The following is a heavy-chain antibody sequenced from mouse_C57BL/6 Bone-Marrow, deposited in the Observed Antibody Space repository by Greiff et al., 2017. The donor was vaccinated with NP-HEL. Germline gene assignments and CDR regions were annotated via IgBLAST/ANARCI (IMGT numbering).Heavy chain of an antibody. CDR1: GFTFSDFY. Sequence: EVKLMESGGGLVQSGRSLRLSCATSGFTFSDFYMEWVRQAPGKGLEWIAASRNKANDYTTEYSASVKGRFIVSRDTSQSILYLQMNDLRAEDTAIYYCARDAGSNYVWYFDVWGTGTTVTVSS. J-gene: IGHJ1*03. CDR3: ARDAGSNYVWYFDV. D-gene: IGHD2-5*01. CDR2: SRNKANDYTT. V-gene: IGHV7-1*01.